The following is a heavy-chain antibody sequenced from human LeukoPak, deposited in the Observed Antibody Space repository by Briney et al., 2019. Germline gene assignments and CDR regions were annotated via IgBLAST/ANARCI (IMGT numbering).Heavy chain of an antibody. J-gene: IGHJ4*02. CDR2: INHSGST. Sequence: SETLSLTCAVYGGSFSGNYWSWIRQPPGKGLEWIGEINHSGSTNYNPSLKSRVTISVDMSKNQFSLKLSSVTAADTAVYYCARAPQTLYYYDSSGRRHYFDYWGQGTLVTVSS. CDR3: ARAPQTLYYYDSSGRRHYFDY. D-gene: IGHD3-22*01. CDR1: GGSFSGNY. V-gene: IGHV4-34*01.